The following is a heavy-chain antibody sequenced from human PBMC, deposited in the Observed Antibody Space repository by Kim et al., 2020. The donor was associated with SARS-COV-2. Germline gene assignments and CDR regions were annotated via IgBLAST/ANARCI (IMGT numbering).Heavy chain of an antibody. Sequence: SETLSLTCAVYGGSFSGYYWSWIRQPPGKGLEWIGEINHSGSTNYNPSLKSRVTISVDTSKNQFSLKLSSVTAADTAVYYCARDHYHHWDWFDPWGQGTLVTVSS. D-gene: IGHD1-26*01. CDR1: GGSFSGYY. CDR2: INHSGST. V-gene: IGHV4-34*01. J-gene: IGHJ5*02. CDR3: ARDHYHHWDWFDP.